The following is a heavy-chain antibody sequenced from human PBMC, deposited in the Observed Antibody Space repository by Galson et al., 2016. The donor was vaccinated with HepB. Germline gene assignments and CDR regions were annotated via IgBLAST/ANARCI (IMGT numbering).Heavy chain of an antibody. CDR2: INQDGSEK. CDR1: GFTFSHYW. V-gene: IGHV3-7*01. Sequence: SLRLSCAASGFTFSHYWMNWVRKAPGKGLEWVAFINQDGSEKYSVDSLKGRFTISRDNAKNSLYLQMNSLRAEDTAVYYWATVPILGAVARYLDYWGQGTLVTVSS. D-gene: IGHD3-3*01. J-gene: IGHJ4*02. CDR3: ATVPILGAVARYLDY.